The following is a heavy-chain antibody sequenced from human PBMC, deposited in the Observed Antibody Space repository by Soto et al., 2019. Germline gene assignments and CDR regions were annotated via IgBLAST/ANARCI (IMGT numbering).Heavy chain of an antibody. Sequence: GGSLRLSCAASGFTFSNAWMNWVRQAPGKGLEWVGRIKSKTDGGTTDYAAPVKGRFSISRDDSKNTLYLQMNSLRTEDTAVYYCTTARWFTYYFDYWGQGTLVTVS. CDR1: GFTFSNAW. D-gene: IGHD3-9*01. CDR2: IKSKTDGGTT. J-gene: IGHJ4*02. V-gene: IGHV3-15*07. CDR3: TTARWFTYYFDY.